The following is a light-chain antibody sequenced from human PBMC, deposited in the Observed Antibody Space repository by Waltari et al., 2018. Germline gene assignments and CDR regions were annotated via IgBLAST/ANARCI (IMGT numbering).Light chain of an antibody. CDR3: QQRSNWPPALT. J-gene: IGKJ4*01. Sequence: TQSPATLSLSPGERATLSCRASQSVSSYLAWYQQKPGQAPRLLIYYASNRATGIPARFSGSGSGTDFTLTISSLEPEDFAVYYCQQRSNWPPALTFGGGTKVEIK. CDR1: QSVSSY. V-gene: IGKV3-11*01. CDR2: YAS.